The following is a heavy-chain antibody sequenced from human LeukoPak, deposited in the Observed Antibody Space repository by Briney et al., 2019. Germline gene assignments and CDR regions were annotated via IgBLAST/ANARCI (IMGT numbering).Heavy chain of an antibody. Sequence: GGSLRLSCAASGFTFSSYWMHWVRQAPGKGLVWVSHINSDASSKNYADSVKGRFTISRDNAKKTLYLQMNSLRAEDTAVYYCARPGSAPYFFWGQGTLVTVSS. CDR1: GFTFSSYW. D-gene: IGHD1-14*01. J-gene: IGHJ4*02. CDR2: INSDASSK. V-gene: IGHV3-74*01. CDR3: ARPGSAPYFF.